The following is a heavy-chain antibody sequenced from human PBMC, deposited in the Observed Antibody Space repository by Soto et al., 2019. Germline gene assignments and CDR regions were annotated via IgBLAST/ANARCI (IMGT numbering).Heavy chain of an antibody. J-gene: IGHJ6*03. CDR1: GGSLGGFY. D-gene: IGHD2-15*01. V-gene: IGHV4-59*01. CDR2: IYTSGST. Sequence: SETLSLTCAVSGGSLGGFYWSWIRQSPEKGLEWIGFIYTSGSTTYNPSLKSRVTISVDTSKNQFSLKLSSVTAADTAVYYCARVRRYCSGGSCDYYYMDVWGKGTTVTVPS. CDR3: ARVRRYCSGGSCDYYYMDV.